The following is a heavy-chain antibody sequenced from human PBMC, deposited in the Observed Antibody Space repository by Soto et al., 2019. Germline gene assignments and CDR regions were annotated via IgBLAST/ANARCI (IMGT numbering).Heavy chain of an antibody. Sequence: ASVKVSCKASGYTFTGYYMHWVRQAPGQGLEWMGWINPNSGGTNYAQKFQGWVTMTRDTSISTAYMELSRLRSDDTAVYYCARSSSGWFKGSAFDIWGQGTMVTVSS. V-gene: IGHV1-2*04. J-gene: IGHJ3*02. CDR1: GYTFTGYY. CDR2: INPNSGGT. CDR3: ARSSSGWFKGSAFDI. D-gene: IGHD6-19*01.